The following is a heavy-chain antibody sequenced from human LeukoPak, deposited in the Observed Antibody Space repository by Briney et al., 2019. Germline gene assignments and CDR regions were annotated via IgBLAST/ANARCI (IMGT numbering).Heavy chain of an antibody. J-gene: IGHJ4*02. D-gene: IGHD3-16*01. V-gene: IGHV3-30*04. CDR1: GFTFSYYA. CDR3: AKDDNLYDFVWGSPDY. CDR2: ISYDGRNK. Sequence: GGSLRLSCAASGFTFSYYAMHWVRQAPGKGLEWVATISYDGRNKYYADSVKGRFTISRDNSKNTLYLQISSLRAEDTAVYFCAKDDNLYDFVWGSPDYWGQGSLVTVSS.